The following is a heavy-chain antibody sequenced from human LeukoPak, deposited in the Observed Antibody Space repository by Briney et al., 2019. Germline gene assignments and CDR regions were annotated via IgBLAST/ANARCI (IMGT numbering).Heavy chain of an antibody. V-gene: IGHV4-59*01. D-gene: IGHD2-8*01. CDR1: GGSISSYY. J-gene: IGHJ3*02. CDR3: ARDYCTNGVCYDAFDI. CDR2: IYYSGST. Sequence: SETLSLTCTVSGGSISSYYWSWIRQTPGKGLEWIEYIYYSGSTNYNPSLKSRVTISVDTSKNQFSLKLSSVTAADTAVYYCARDYCTNGVCYDAFDIWGQGTMVTVSS.